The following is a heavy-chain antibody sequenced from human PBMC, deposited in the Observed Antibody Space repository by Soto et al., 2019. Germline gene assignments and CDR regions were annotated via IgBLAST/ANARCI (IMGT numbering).Heavy chain of an antibody. CDR1: CGSISSYY. V-gene: IGHV4-59*01. D-gene: IGHD4-17*01. Sequence: KASETLSLTCTVSCGSISSYYWSWIRQPPGKGLEWIGYIYYSGSTNYNPSLKSRVTISVDTSKNQFSLKLSSVTAADTAVYYCARGGGYGDYGVFSDYWGQGTLVTVS. CDR2: IYYSGST. CDR3: ARGGGYGDYGVFSDY. J-gene: IGHJ4*02.